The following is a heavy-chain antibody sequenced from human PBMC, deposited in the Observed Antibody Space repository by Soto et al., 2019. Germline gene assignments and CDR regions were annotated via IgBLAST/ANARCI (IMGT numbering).Heavy chain of an antibody. J-gene: IGHJ6*02. Sequence: QVQLVQSGAEVKKPGSSVKVSCKASGGTFSSYAISWVRQAPGQGLEWMGGIIPIFGTANYAQKFQGRVTITADESTSTAYMELSSLRSEDSAVYYCARGRIAVAGFGPNGYYYYGMDVWGQGTTVTVSS. V-gene: IGHV1-69*01. CDR2: IIPIFGTA. CDR1: GGTFSSYA. D-gene: IGHD6-19*01. CDR3: ARGRIAVAGFGPNGYYYYGMDV.